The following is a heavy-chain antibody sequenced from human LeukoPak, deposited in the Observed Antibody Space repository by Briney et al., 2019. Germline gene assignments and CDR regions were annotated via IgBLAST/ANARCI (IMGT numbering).Heavy chain of an antibody. Sequence: SQTLSLTCTVYGGSISSGDYYWSWIRQPPGKGLEWIAYIYYSGSTYYNPSLKSRVTISVDTSKNQFSLKLSSVTAADTAVYYCASGDYYDSSGYYPNAFDIWGQGTMVTVSS. CDR1: GGSISSGDYY. CDR2: IYYSGST. CDR3: ASGDYYDSSGYYPNAFDI. J-gene: IGHJ3*02. V-gene: IGHV4-30-4*01. D-gene: IGHD3-22*01.